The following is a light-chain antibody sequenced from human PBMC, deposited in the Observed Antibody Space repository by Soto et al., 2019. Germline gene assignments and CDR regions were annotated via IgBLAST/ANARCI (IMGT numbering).Light chain of an antibody. V-gene: IGKV1-39*01. Sequence: DIQMTQTPSSLSASVGDRVTITCRASRTISSDINWYQQKPGQAPKFLIYAASSLQSGVPSRFSGSGSGTDFTLTISSLQPEDSETYFCQQSYSVPWTFGQGTKVEV. CDR2: AAS. CDR1: RTISSD. CDR3: QQSYSVPWT. J-gene: IGKJ1*01.